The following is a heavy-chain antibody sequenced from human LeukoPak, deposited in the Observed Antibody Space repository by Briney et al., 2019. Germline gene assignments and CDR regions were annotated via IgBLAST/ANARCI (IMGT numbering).Heavy chain of an antibody. CDR3: AREGRGGRYNYALDI. CDR1: GFTFSNYW. D-gene: IGHD1-26*01. Sequence: PGGSLRLSCAASGFTFSNYWMSWVRQAPGKGLEWVANIKQDGSEKYYVDSVKGRFTISRDNAKNSLYLQMNNLRAEDTAVYYCAREGRGGRYNYALDIWGQGTMVTVSS. V-gene: IGHV3-7*01. CDR2: IKQDGSEK. J-gene: IGHJ3*02.